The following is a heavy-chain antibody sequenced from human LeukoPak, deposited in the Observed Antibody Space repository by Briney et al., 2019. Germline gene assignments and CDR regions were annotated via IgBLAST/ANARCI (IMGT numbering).Heavy chain of an antibody. CDR2: ISSRGSTI. CDR3: ARHDTAMATDYGMNV. V-gene: IGHV3-11*01. D-gene: IGHD5-18*01. J-gene: IGHJ6*02. Sequence: GGSLRLSCAASGFTFSDYYMSWIRQAPGKGLEWVSYISSRGSTIYYEDSVKGRFTISRDNAKNSLYLQMNSLRAEDTAVYYCARHDTAMATDYGMNVWGQGTTVTVSS. CDR1: GFTFSDYY.